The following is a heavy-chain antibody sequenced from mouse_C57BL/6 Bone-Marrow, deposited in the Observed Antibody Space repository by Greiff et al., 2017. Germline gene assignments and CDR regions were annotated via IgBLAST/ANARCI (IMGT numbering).Heavy chain of an antibody. CDR1: GYTFTSYW. CDR2: IDPNRGGT. CDR3: ARSYYGSSYWYFDV. D-gene: IGHD1-1*01. Sequence: QVQLQQPGAELVKPGASVKLSCKASGYTFTSYWMHWVKQRPGRGLEWIGRIDPNRGGTKYNEKFKSKATLTVDKPSSTAYMQLRSLTSEDSAVYYCARSYYGSSYWYFDVWGTGTTVTVSS. J-gene: IGHJ1*03. V-gene: IGHV1-72*01.